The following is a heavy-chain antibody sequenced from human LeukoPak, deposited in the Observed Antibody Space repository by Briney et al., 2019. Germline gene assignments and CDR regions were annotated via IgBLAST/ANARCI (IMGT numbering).Heavy chain of an antibody. D-gene: IGHD2-2*01. CDR3: ARANFLYCSSTTCLFDY. Sequence: ASVKVSCKASGYTFTDYYMHWVQQAPGQGFEWMGWINPNSGDTNYAQKFQGRVTMTRDTSISTAHMELSRLRSDDTAVYHCARANFLYCSSTTCLFDYWGQGTLVIVSS. V-gene: IGHV1-2*02. CDR2: INPNSGDT. J-gene: IGHJ4*02. CDR1: GYTFTDYY.